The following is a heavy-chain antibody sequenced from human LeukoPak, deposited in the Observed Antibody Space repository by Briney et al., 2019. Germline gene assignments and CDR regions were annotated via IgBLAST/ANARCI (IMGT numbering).Heavy chain of an antibody. D-gene: IGHD1-7*01. CDR1: GFSFDEYG. V-gene: IGHV3-20*04. J-gene: IGHJ4*02. CDR2: INWNGGST. Sequence: PGGSLRLSCAASGFSFDEYGMSWVRQAPGKGLEWVSGINWNGGSTGYADSVKGRFTISRDNSKNTLYLQMNSLRAEDTAVYYCAKIGGFVTGTTEDYWGQGTLVTVSS. CDR3: AKIGGFVTGTTEDY.